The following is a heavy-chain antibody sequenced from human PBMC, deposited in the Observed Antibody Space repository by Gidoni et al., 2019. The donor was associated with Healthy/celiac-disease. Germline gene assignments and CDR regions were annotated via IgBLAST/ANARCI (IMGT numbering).Heavy chain of an antibody. D-gene: IGHD6-13*01. CDR3: ARGVSYYYYMDV. Sequence: QVQLVQTGAEVKKPRASVKVSCKASVYTFTSSGIRWVRQAPGQGLEWMGWSSAYNGNTNYAEKLQGRVTMTTDTSTSTAYMELRSLTSDDTAVYYCARGVSYYYYMDVWGKGTTVTVSS. J-gene: IGHJ6*03. CDR2: SSAYNGNT. V-gene: IGHV1-18*01. CDR1: VYTFTSSG.